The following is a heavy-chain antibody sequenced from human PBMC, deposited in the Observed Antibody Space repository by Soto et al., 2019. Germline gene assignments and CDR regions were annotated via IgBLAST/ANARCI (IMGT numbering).Heavy chain of an antibody. J-gene: IGHJ4*02. CDR1: GFTVSSNY. Sequence: GGSLRLSCAASGFTVSSNYMSWVRQAPGKGLEWVSVIYSGGSTYYADSVKGRFTISRDYSKNTLYLQMNSLRAEETAVYYCARELNYGFDYWGQGTLVTVSS. V-gene: IGHV3-66*01. CDR2: IYSGGST. D-gene: IGHD4-17*01. CDR3: ARELNYGFDY.